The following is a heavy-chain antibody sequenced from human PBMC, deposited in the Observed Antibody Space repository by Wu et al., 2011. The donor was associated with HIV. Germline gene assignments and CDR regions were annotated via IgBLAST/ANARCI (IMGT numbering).Heavy chain of an antibody. CDR3: ARGLIEAGSWAYAMDV. J-gene: IGHJ6*02. V-gene: IGHV4-30-4*01. CDR2: IYYSGGT. D-gene: IGHD2-8*01. CDR1: GGSVRSSDNY. Sequence: QVQLVQSGPGLVKPSQTLSLTCTVSGGSVRSSDNYWSWIRQPPGKGLEWIGYIYYSGGTYYNPSLKSRMTISVDTSKNQFSLKLSSVTAADTAVYYCARGLIEAGSWAYAMDVVGPRDQWSPSP.